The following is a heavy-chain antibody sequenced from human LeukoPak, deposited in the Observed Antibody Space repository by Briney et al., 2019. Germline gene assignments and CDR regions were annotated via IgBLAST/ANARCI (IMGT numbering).Heavy chain of an antibody. CDR1: GFTFSSHS. D-gene: IGHD3-22*01. Sequence: GVSLRLSCAASGFTFSSHSMNWVRQAPGKGLEWVSYISSSSSTIYYADSVKGRFTISRDNAKNSLYLQMNSLRAEDTAVYYCARGAYYYEDWGQGTLVTVYS. CDR2: ISSSSSTI. V-gene: IGHV3-48*01. J-gene: IGHJ4*02. CDR3: ARGAYYYED.